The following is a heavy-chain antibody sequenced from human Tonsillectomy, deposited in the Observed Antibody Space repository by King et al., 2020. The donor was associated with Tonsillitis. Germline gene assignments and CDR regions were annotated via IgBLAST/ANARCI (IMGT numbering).Heavy chain of an antibody. D-gene: IGHD4-23*01. Sequence: VQLVESGGGVVQPGRSLRLSCAASGFTLSTYGMHWVRQAPGKGLEGVAVIWYDGSNKYYADSVKGRFTISRDNSQNTLFLQMNSLRAEDTAMYYCARDVGGSFFDYWGQGTLVTVSS. CDR3: ARDVGGSFFDY. CDR2: IWYDGSNK. V-gene: IGHV3-33*01. J-gene: IGHJ4*02. CDR1: GFTLSTYG.